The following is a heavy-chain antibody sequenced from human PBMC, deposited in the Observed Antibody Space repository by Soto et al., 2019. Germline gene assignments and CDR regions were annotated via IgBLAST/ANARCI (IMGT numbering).Heavy chain of an antibody. V-gene: IGHV3-30-3*01. J-gene: IGHJ6*02. CDR3: ARDAVSSEKPLDYYYYGMDV. CDR2: ISYDGSNK. CDR1: GFTFSSYA. D-gene: IGHD3-3*01. Sequence: QVQLVESGGGVVQTGRSLRLSCAASGFTFSSYAMHWVRQAPGKGLEGVAVISYDGSNKYYADSVKGRFTISRDNSKNTPYLQMNSLRAEDTAVYYCARDAVSSEKPLDYYYYGMDVWGQGTTVTVSS.